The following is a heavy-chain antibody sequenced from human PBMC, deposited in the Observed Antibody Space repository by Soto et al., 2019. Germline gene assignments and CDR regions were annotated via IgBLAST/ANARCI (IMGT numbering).Heavy chain of an antibody. J-gene: IGHJ4*02. CDR1: GGSISSTTYS. CDR3: ARDGGKFGVTGTMGHFDY. D-gene: IGHD1-20*01. V-gene: IGHV4-39*02. CDR2: MSYSGTT. Sequence: TLSLTCTVSGGSISSTTYSCGWIRQPPAQGLQWIGRMSYSGTTYSNPSLQIRGTISVDTSNNQFSLKLTSVTAADTSVYFCARDGGKFGVTGTMGHFDYWGQGSPVNVSS.